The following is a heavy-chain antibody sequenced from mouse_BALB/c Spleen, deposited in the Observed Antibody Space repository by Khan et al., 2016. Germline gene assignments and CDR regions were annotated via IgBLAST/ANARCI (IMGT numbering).Heavy chain of an antibody. CDR3: ARVLDYDAGVFAY. CDR2: IWGDGST. J-gene: IGHJ3*01. V-gene: IGHV2-6-7*01. CDR1: GYSLTGYG. D-gene: IGHD2-3*01. Sequence: QVQLQQSGPGLVAPSQSLSITCTVSGYSLTGYGVNWVRQPPGKGLEWLGMIWGDGSTDYNSALKSRLSISKDNSKSQVFLKMNSLPTDDTARYYCARVLDYDAGVFAYWGQGTLVTVSA.